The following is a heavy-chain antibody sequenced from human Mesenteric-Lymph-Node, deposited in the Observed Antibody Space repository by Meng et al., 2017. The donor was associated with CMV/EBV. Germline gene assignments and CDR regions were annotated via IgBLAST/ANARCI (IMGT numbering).Heavy chain of an antibody. CDR2: IIPIFGTA. D-gene: IGHD3-16*01. Sequence: SVKVSCKASGGTFSSFYAFSWVRQAPGQGLEWMGGIIPIFGTANNAQKFQDRVRITTDESTSTAYLELSSLRSEDTAVYYCASDRRRDWRAYTNVAVYYGLDVWGQGTTVTVSS. CDR1: GGTFSSFYA. CDR3: ASDRRRDWRAYTNVAVYYGLDV. V-gene: IGHV1-69*05. J-gene: IGHJ6*02.